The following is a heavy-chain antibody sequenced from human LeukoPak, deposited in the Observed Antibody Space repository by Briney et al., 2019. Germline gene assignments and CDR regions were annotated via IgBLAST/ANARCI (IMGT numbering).Heavy chain of an antibody. CDR1: GGTFSSYA. CDR2: IIPIFGTA. D-gene: IGHD2-15*01. J-gene: IGHJ4*02. V-gene: IGHV1-69*13. Sequence: GASVKVSCKASGGTFSSYAISWVRQAPGQGLEWMGGIIPIFGTANYAQKFQGRVTITADESTSTAYMELSSLRSEDTAVYYCASTYCSGGSCYRFDYWGQGTLVTVSS. CDR3: ASTYCSGGSCYRFDY.